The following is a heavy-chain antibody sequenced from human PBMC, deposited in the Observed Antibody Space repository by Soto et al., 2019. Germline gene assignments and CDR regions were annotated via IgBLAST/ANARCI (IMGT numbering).Heavy chain of an antibody. J-gene: IGHJ4*01. CDR2: ISYDGRDK. Sequence: GGSLRLSCAASGFTFSSYAMHWVRQAPGTGLEWVAVISYDGRDKYYPDSVKGRFTISRDNSKNTLYLQMNSLRAEDTAVYYCAILAGGSYSQYDYWGHGTLGTVSS. CDR1: GFTFSSYA. D-gene: IGHD1-26*01. CDR3: AILAGGSYSQYDY. V-gene: IGHV3-30*04.